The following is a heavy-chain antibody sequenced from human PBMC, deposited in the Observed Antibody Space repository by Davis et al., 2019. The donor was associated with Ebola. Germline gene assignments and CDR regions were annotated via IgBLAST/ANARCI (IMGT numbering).Heavy chain of an antibody. V-gene: IGHV3-23*01. J-gene: IGHJ3*02. D-gene: IGHD2/OR15-2a*01. Sequence: GESLKISCETSGFIFRNYVMSWVRQAPGKGLEWVSTFGTGGDTYYADSVKGRFAISRDNSRGTLYLQMNSLRVEDSAIYYCVKDSSKIRFDIWGQGTLVTVSS. CDR1: GFIFRNYV. CDR3: VKDSSKIRFDI. CDR2: FGTGGDT.